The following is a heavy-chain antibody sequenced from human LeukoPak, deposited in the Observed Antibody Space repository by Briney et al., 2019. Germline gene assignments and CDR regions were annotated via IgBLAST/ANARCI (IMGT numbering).Heavy chain of an antibody. CDR3: ARDGGSYVAPCDY. CDR1: GYTFTGHY. J-gene: IGHJ4*02. D-gene: IGHD1-26*01. V-gene: IGHV1-2*02. Sequence: ASVKVSCKASGYTFTGHYMHWVRQAPGQGLEWMGWINPNSGGTNYAQKFQGRVTMTRDTSISTAYMELSRLRSDDTAVYYCARDGGSYVAPCDYWGQGTLVTVSS. CDR2: INPNSGGT.